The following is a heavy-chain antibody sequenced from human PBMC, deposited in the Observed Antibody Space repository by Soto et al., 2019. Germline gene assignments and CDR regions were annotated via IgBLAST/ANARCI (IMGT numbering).Heavy chain of an antibody. CDR3: ARSQFDYVWGTSGYFDS. V-gene: IGHV5-51*01. J-gene: IGHJ4*02. D-gene: IGHD3-16*01. CDR2: IYPGDSDA. Sequence: PGESLKISCNGSGYSFSTHWVGWVRQMPGKGLEWMGIIYPGDSDARYSPSFKGQVTISVDESTTTAFLQWSSLKASDTAMYYCARSQFDYVWGTSGYFDSWGQGTLVTVS. CDR1: GYSFSTHW.